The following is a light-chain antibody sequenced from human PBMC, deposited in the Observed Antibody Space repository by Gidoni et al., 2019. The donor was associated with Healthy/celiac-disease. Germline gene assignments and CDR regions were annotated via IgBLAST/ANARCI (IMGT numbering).Light chain of an antibody. CDR2: YDS. Sequence: SYVLTQPPSVSVAPGKPASITCGGNNLGSKSVHWYQQKPGQAPVLVIYYDSDRPSGIPERFSGSNSGNTATLTISRVEAGDEADYYCQVWDSSSDRPWVFGTGTKVTVL. CDR1: NLGSKS. V-gene: IGLV3-21*04. CDR3: QVWDSSSDRPWV. J-gene: IGLJ1*01.